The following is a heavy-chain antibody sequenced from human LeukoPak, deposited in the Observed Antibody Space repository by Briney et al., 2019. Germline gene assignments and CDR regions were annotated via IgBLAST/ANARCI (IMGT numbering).Heavy chain of an antibody. CDR2: IYNGVNT. Sequence: SETLSLTCTVSGASVSSASYWTWIRQPPGKGVEWIAHIYNGVNTNYNPSLKSRVTISVDTSKNQFSLKLSSVTAADTAVYYCARDFPVNSGSYYYYGMDVWGQGTTVTVSS. CDR1: GASVSSASY. J-gene: IGHJ6*02. D-gene: IGHD1-26*01. V-gene: IGHV4-61*01. CDR3: ARDFPVNSGSYYYYGMDV.